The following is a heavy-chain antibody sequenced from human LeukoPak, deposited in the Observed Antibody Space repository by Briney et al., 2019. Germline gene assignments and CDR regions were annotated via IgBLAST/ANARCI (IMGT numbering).Heavy chain of an antibody. CDR2: IRSKAYGGTT. D-gene: IGHD3-22*01. CDR1: GFTFGDYA. Sequence: LTGRSLRLSCTASGFTFGDYAMSWFRQAPGKGLEWVGFIRSKAYGGTTEYAASVKGRFTISRDDSKSIAYLKMNSLKTEDTAVYYCTRGWEGEQYYYDSSGSPTDYWGQGTLVTVSS. V-gene: IGHV3-49*03. CDR3: TRGWEGEQYYYDSSGSPTDY. J-gene: IGHJ4*02.